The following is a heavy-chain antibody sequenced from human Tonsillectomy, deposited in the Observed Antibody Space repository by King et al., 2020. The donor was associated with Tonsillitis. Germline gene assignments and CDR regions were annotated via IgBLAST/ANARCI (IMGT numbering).Heavy chain of an antibody. Sequence: VQLVESGGGVVEPGGSLRLSCAASGITFSNAWMSWVRQAPGKGLEWVGRIKSKTDGGTTDYAAPVKGRFIISRDDSKNTLYLQVHSLKTEDTAVYYCTTVTSLGYYYYIDVWGKGTTVTVSS. CDR1: GITFSNAW. J-gene: IGHJ6*03. V-gene: IGHV3-15*01. CDR3: TTVTSLGYYYYIDV. CDR2: IKSKTDGGTT. D-gene: IGHD4-23*01.